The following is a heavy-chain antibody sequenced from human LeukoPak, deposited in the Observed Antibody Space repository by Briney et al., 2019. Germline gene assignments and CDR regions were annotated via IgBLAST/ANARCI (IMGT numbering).Heavy chain of an antibody. Sequence: SETLSLTCTVSGGSISSYYWSWIRQTPGKGLEWIGYIYYSGSTNYNPSLKSRVTISVDTSKNQFSLKLSSVTAADTAVYYCGGSGWYWAFDIWGQGTMVTVSS. CDR3: GGSGWYWAFDI. V-gene: IGHV4-59*08. CDR2: IYYSGST. J-gene: IGHJ3*02. D-gene: IGHD6-19*01. CDR1: GGSISSYY.